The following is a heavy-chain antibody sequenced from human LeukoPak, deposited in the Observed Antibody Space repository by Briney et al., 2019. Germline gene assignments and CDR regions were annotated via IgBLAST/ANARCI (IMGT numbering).Heavy chain of an antibody. CDR1: GFTFNTYA. CDR2: VNSDGSTT. V-gene: IGHV3-74*01. Sequence: PGGSLRLSCAASGFTFNTYAMSWVRQAPGKGLVWVSRVNSDGSTTSYADSVKGRFAISRDNAKNTLYLQMNSLRAEDTAVYYCARDGGEGYRAYYYMDVWGKGTTVTISS. J-gene: IGHJ6*03. CDR3: ARDGGEGYRAYYYMDV. D-gene: IGHD3-16*01.